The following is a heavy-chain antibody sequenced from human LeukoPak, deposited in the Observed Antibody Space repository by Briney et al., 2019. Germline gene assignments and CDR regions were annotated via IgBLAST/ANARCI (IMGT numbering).Heavy chain of an antibody. V-gene: IGHV4-34*01. CDR3: ARTYGDDYYFDY. CDR2: INHSGST. Sequence: PSETLSLTCAVYGGSFSGYYWSWIRQPPGKGLEWIGEINHSGSTNYNPSLKSRVTISVDKSKNQFSLKLSSVTAADTAVYYCARTYGDDYYFDYWGQGTLVTVSS. CDR1: GGSFSGYY. J-gene: IGHJ4*02. D-gene: IGHD4-17*01.